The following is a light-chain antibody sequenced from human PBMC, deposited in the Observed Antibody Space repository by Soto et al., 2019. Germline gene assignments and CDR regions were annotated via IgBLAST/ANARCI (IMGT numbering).Light chain of an antibody. CDR3: QQRSDWPRT. CDR2: DAS. Sequence: EVVLTQSPATLSLSPGERATLSCRASQSIRYYLAWYQQKPGQAPRLLIYDASNRATGVPARFSGSGSGTFFALTISSLEPEDFAVYYCQQRSDWPRTFGQGTKLEIK. CDR1: QSIRYY. J-gene: IGKJ2*01. V-gene: IGKV3-11*01.